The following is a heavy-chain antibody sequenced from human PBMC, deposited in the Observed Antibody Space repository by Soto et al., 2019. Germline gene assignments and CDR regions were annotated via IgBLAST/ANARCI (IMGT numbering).Heavy chain of an antibody. J-gene: IGHJ4*02. D-gene: IGHD3-22*01. CDR3: ARRATYYYDSSGQEDYSRTGQFDY. CDR2: IYPGDSDT. V-gene: IGHV5-51*01. Sequence: PGESLKISCKGSGYSFTSYWIGWVRQMPGKGLEWMGIIYPGDSDTRYSPSFQGQVTISADKSISTAYLQWSSLKASDTAMYYCARRATYYYDSSGQEDYSRTGQFDYWGQGTLVTVSS. CDR1: GYSFTSYW.